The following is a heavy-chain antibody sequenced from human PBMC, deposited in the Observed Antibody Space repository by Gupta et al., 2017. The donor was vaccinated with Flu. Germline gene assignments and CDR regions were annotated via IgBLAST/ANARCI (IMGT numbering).Heavy chain of an antibody. CDR1: GFTFSTYE. D-gene: IGHD2-21*01. J-gene: IGHJ4*02. V-gene: IGHV3-48*03. CDR2: MNWGGRGI. Sequence: EVQLVESGGGLVQPGGSLRLSCAASGFTFSTYEMNWVRQAPGKGLGWISYMNWGGRGIHYEESGKGRFTISRDNAKNSLYLQMNSLRAEETAVYYCARALYDSGRYTGGGVVCRYWGQGTLVTVSS. CDR3: ARALYDSGRYTGGGVVCRY.